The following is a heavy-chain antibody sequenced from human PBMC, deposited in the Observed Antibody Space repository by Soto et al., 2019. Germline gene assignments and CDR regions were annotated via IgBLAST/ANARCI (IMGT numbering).Heavy chain of an antibody. CDR3: AQTGTTNGWFDP. D-gene: IGHD1-7*01. Sequence: QLQLVQSGAEVKKTGSSVKVSCKASGYTFTYRYLHWVRQAPGQALEWMGWITPFNGNTNYAQKFQDRVTITRDRSMSTAYMELSSLRSEDTAMYYCAQTGTTNGWFDPWGQGTLVTVSS. J-gene: IGHJ5*02. CDR1: GYTFTYRY. CDR2: ITPFNGNT. V-gene: IGHV1-45*02.